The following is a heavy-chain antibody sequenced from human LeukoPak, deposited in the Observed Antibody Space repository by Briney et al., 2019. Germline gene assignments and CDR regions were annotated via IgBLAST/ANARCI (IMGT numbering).Heavy chain of an antibody. CDR2: IRSKTDGGTT. Sequence: VEPGGSLRLSCAASGFIFSNAWMSWVRQAPGKGLEWVGRIRSKTDGGTTDYTAPVNGRFTISRDDSKNTLYLQMNGLKTEDTAVYYCALYLASSGHYGLIHYWGQGTLVTVSS. CDR3: ALYLASSGHYGLIHY. V-gene: IGHV3-15*01. D-gene: IGHD3-22*01. J-gene: IGHJ4*02. CDR1: GFIFSNAW.